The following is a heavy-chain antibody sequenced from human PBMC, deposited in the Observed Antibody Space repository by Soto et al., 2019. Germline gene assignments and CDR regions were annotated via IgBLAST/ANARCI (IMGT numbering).Heavy chain of an antibody. V-gene: IGHV1-69*06. Sequence: SVKVSCKVSGGTFSSYAISWVRQATGQGLEEMGGISRIFVTANDAQDLKGRFTITEDKSTGRVFMELSSLIAEDTSVYYLAWDHADIFPVYYSSYFEDWSQGALVTESS. J-gene: IGHJ4*02. CDR2: ISRIFVTA. CDR1: GGTFSSYA. D-gene: IGHD3-9*01. CDR3: AWDHADIFPVYYSSYFED.